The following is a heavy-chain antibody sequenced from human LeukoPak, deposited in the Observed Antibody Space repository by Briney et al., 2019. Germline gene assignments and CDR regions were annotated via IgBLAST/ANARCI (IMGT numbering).Heavy chain of an antibody. CDR1: GFTFSSYA. J-gene: IGHJ4*02. V-gene: IGHV3-23*01. Sequence: GGSLLLSCAASGFTFSSYAMSGVRPAPGKGLEWVSGISGSGGSTYYADSGKGRFTISRDNSKNTLYLQMNSLRAEDTAVYYWTKDMVRGIIYYFDYWGQGTLVTVSS. CDR3: TKDMVRGIIYYFDY. CDR2: ISGSGGST. D-gene: IGHD3-10*01.